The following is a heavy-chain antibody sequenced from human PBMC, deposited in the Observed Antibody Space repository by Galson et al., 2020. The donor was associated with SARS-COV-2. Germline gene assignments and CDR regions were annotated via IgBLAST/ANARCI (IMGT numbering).Heavy chain of an antibody. D-gene: IGHD3-10*01. CDR3: ARHYASGRPAFDS. J-gene: IGHJ4*02. Sequence: SETLSLTCTVSGGSISDYYWSWIRQPPGKGLEWIGYIYYSGSTNYNPSLKSRVTISVDTSKNQFSLKLRSVTAADTAVYYCARHYASGRPAFDSWGQGTLVTVSS. CDR1: GGSISDYY. V-gene: IGHV4-59*01. CDR2: IYYSGST.